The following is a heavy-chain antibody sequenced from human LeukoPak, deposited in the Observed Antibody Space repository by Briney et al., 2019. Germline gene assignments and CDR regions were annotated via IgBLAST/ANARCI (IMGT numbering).Heavy chain of an antibody. CDR3: ARHGVYDNFDY. CDR1: GGSISSSSYY. J-gene: IGHJ4*02. D-gene: IGHD3-3*01. Sequence: SETLSLTCTVSGGSISSSSYYWSWIRQPPGKGLEWIGYIYYSGSTNYNPSLKSRVTISVDTSKNQFSLKLSSVTAADTAVYYCARHGVYDNFDYWGQGTLVTVSS. CDR2: IYYSGST. V-gene: IGHV4-61*05.